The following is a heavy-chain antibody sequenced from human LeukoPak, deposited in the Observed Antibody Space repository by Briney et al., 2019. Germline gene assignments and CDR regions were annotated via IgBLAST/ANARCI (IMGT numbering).Heavy chain of an antibody. Sequence: GASVKVSCKVSGLTLADLSMHWVRQGPGKGLEWVGGFDRKNGDTIYAQRFRGRVTLTEDTSTGTAYMDLSSLSADDTAVYYCATGVFCATTTCPGYQHFYYFMDVWGKGTTVTVSS. CDR1: GLTLADLS. CDR3: ATGVFCATTTCPGYQHFYYFMDV. J-gene: IGHJ6*03. D-gene: IGHD2-2*01. V-gene: IGHV1-24*01. CDR2: FDRKNGDT.